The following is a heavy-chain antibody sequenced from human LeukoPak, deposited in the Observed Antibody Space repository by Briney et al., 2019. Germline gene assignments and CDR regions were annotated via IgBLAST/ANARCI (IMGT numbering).Heavy chain of an antibody. Sequence: SVKVSCKASGGTFNNLVISWVRQAPGQGLEWMGGIIPIFGTANYAQKFQGRVTITADESTSTAYMELSSLRSEDTAVYYCASRITGYYYYYMDVWGKGTTVTVSS. V-gene: IGHV1-69*13. D-gene: IGHD2-15*01. CDR2: IIPIFGTA. CDR3: ASRITGYYYYYMDV. CDR1: GGTFNNLV. J-gene: IGHJ6*03.